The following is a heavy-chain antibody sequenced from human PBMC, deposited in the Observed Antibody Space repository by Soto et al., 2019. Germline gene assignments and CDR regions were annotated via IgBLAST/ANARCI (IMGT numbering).Heavy chain of an antibody. CDR2: ISGSGGST. J-gene: IGHJ4*02. V-gene: IGHV3-23*01. CDR3: AKDRVTGTVVTQGVPAD. Sequence: EVPLLESGGGLVQPGGSLRLSCAASGFTFSSYAMSWVRQAPGKGLEWVSAISGSGGSTYYADSVKGRFTISRDNSKNTLYLQMNSLRAEDTAVYYCAKDRVTGTVVTQGVPADWGQGTLVTVSS. D-gene: IGHD2-15*01. CDR1: GFTFSSYA.